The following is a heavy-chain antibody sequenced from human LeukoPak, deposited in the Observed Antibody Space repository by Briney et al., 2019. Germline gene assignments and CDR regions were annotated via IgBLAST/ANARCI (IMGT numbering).Heavy chain of an antibody. J-gene: IGHJ5*02. D-gene: IGHD3-22*01. Sequence: PSETLSLTCTVSGGSISSGDYYWSWIRQPPGKGLEWIVYIYYSGSTNYNPSLKSRFTISVDTSKNQFSLKLSSVTAADTAVYYCARHDSSGYYWSWFDPWGQGTLVTVSS. CDR3: ARHDSSGYYWSWFDP. V-gene: IGHV4-61*08. CDR1: GGSISSGDYY. CDR2: IYYSGST.